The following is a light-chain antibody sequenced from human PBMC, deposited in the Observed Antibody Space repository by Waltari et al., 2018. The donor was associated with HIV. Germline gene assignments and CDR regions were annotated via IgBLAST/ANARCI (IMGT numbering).Light chain of an antibody. V-gene: IGKV3-15*01. J-gene: IGKJ2*01. CDR3: QQYNNWPRT. CDR2: GAS. Sequence: EIVITQSPATLSVSPGDRATLSCRASQSVSSNLARYQQKAGHTPRRRIDGASTRATGIPARLCGSGSGTECTLTSSSLQSEDCAGYYCQQYNNWPRTFGEGTKVETK. CDR1: QSVSSN.